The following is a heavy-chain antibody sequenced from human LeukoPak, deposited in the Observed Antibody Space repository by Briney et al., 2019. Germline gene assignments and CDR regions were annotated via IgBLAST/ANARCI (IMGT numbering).Heavy chain of an antibody. J-gene: IGHJ4*02. CDR2: ISGSGGST. D-gene: IGHD1-26*01. V-gene: IGHV3-23*01. CDR3: ARDGMGASFDY. Sequence: GGSLRLSCAASGFTFSSYAMSWVRQAPGKGLEWVSAISGSGGSTYYADSVKGRFTISRDNAKNSLYLQMNSLRAEDTAVYYCARDGMGASFDYWGQGTLVTVSS. CDR1: GFTFSSYA.